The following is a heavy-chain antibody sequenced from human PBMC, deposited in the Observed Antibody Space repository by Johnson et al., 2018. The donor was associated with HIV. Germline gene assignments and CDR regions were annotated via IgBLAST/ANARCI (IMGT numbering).Heavy chain of an antibody. CDR2: IPYDGSNQ. V-gene: IGHV3-30*18. CDR1: GFTFTHFA. D-gene: IGHD2-15*01. Sequence: QVHLVESGGGVVQPGRSLRLSCAASGFTFTHFAMDWVRQAPGKGLEWVAFIPYDGSNQLYADSVKGRFTISRDNSKNTLYLQMNSLRPEDTAMYYCAKDDNLGVWYSDAFDIWGQGTMVTVSS. J-gene: IGHJ3*02. CDR3: AKDDNLGVWYSDAFDI.